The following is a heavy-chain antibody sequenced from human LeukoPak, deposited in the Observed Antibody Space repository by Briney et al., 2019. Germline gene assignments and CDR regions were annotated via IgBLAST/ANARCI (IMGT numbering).Heavy chain of an antibody. CDR3: ARRGLSGYCSATTCYDAFDL. CDR2: IHPGDSDT. J-gene: IGHJ3*01. CDR1: GYTFINFW. D-gene: IGHD2-15*01. V-gene: IGHV5-51*01. Sequence: PGESLKISCKTSGYTFINFWIAWVRQVPGKGLEWMGIIHPGDSDTRYSPSFQGQVNISVDKSISTAYLQWNSLKASDTAMYHCARRGLSGYCSATTCYDAFDLWGQGIMVTVSS.